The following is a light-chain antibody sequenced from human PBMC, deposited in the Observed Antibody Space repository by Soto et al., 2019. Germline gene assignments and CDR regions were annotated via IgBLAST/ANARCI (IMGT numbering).Light chain of an antibody. CDR2: GVN. V-gene: IGLV2-8*01. CDR3: SSYAVSESLI. CDR1: SIDVRGYGY. Sequence: QSVLTQPPSASGSPGQSVPIPRTGTSIDVRGYGYASRSEKPPGTVPKLMIYGVNRRPSGVPDRFSGSKSGNTASLTVSGLQTEDVADYYCSSYAVSESLIFGGGTKVTVL. J-gene: IGLJ2*01.